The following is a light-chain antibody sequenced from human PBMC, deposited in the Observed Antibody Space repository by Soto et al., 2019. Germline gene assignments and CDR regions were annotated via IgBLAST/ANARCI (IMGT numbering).Light chain of an antibody. CDR1: SSNIGADYD. J-gene: IGLJ2*01. CDR2: GDT. CDR3: QSYDSSLSGSI. Sequence: QSVLTQPPSVSGAPGQRVIISCTGSSSNIGADYDVHWYQQLPGTAPKLLIYGDTNRPSGVPDRFSGSKSGTSASLAITGLQAEDEADYYWQSYDSSLSGSIFGGGTKLTVL. V-gene: IGLV1-40*01.